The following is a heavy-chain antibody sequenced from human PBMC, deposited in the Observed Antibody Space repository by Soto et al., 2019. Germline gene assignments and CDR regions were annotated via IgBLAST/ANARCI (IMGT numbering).Heavy chain of an antibody. CDR2: ISYDGSNK. J-gene: IGHJ4*02. CDR1: GFTFSSYA. CDR3: ARDRAVELTAGYSSSWYRSYFDY. V-gene: IGHV3-30-3*01. D-gene: IGHD6-13*01. Sequence: VQLVESGGGVVQPGRSLRLSCAASGFTFSSYAMHWVRQAPGKGLEWVAVISYDGSNKYYADSVKGRFTISRDNSKNTLYLQMNSLRAEDTAVYYCARDRAVELTAGYSSSWYRSYFDYWGQGTLVTVSS.